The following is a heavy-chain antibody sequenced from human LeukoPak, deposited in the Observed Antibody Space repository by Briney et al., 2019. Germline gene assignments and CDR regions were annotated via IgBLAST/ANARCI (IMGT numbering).Heavy chain of an antibody. CDR2: IYPGDSDT. CDR3: ARRLGATQPYFDF. D-gene: IGHD1-26*01. J-gene: IGHJ4*02. V-gene: IGHV5-51*07. Sequence: GESLKIYCQASGYVFTSYWIGWVHQMPGKGLEWMGIIYPGDSDTRYSPSFQGQVTISADKSISTAYLQWSGLKASDTAMYYCARRLGATQPYFDFWGQGALVTVSS. CDR1: GYVFTSYW.